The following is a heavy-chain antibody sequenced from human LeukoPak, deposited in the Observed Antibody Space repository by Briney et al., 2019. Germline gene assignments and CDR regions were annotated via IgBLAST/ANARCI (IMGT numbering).Heavy chain of an antibody. J-gene: IGHJ5*02. CDR1: GFTFSSYA. CDR2: ISGSGGST. CDR3: ARTTAMVTSWFDP. D-gene: IGHD5-18*01. V-gene: IGHV3-23*01. Sequence: LAGGSLRLSCAASGFTFSSYAMSWVRQAPGKGLEWVSAISGSGGSTYYADSVKGRFTISRDNSKNTLYLQMNSLRAEDTAVYYCARTTAMVTSWFDPWGQGTLVTVSS.